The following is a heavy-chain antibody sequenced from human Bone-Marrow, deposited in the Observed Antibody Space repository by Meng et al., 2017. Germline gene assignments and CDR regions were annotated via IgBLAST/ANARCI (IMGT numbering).Heavy chain of an antibody. CDR1: GFTFSSYA. D-gene: IGHD3-22*01. V-gene: IGHV3-48*04. J-gene: IGHJ3*02. CDR3: ARDQGDYYDSSGYYYGDDAFDI. Sequence: GESLKISCAASGFTFSSYAMHWVRQAPGKGLEWVSYISSSGSTIYYADSVKGRFTISRDNAKNSLYLQMNSLRAEDTAVYYCARDQGDYYDSSGYYYGDDAFDIWGQGTMVTVSS. CDR2: ISSSGSTI.